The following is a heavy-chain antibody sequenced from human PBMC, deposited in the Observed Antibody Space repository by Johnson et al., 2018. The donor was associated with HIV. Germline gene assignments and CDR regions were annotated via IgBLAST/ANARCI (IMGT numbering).Heavy chain of an antibody. CDR2: IKQDGSEK. CDR3: AKDNVVGALTIWGNRAFDS. Sequence: VQLVESGGGLVQPGGSLRLSYAASGFTFSSYWMSWVRQAPGKGLEWVANIKQDGSEKYYVDSVKGRFTISRDNAKNFVHLQMNSLRADDTALYYCAKDNVVGALTIWGNRAFDSWGQGTMVTVSS. D-gene: IGHD1-26*01. V-gene: IGHV3-7*03. CDR1: GFTFSSYW. J-gene: IGHJ3*01.